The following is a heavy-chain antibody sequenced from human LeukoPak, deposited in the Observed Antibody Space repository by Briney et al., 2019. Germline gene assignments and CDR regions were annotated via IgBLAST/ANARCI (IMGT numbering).Heavy chain of an antibody. CDR1: GGSISSYY. CDR3: ARGLSYSSSWYFDY. J-gene: IGHJ4*02. D-gene: IGHD6-13*01. Sequence: SETLSLTCTVSGGSISSYYWSWIRQPAGKGLEWIGRIYTSGSTNYNPSLKSRVTMSVDTSKDQFSLKLSSVTAADTAVYYCARGLSYSSSWYFDYWGQGTLVTVSS. V-gene: IGHV4-4*07. CDR2: IYTSGST.